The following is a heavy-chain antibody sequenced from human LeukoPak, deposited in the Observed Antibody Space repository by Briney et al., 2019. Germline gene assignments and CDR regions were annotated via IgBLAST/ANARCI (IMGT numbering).Heavy chain of an antibody. V-gene: IGHV3-53*01. CDR2: IYSGGST. J-gene: IGHJ6*02. CDR3: ARYSGPDYYYYGMDV. Sequence: GGSLRLSCAASGFTVSSNYMSWVHQAPGKGLEWVSVIYSGGSTYYADSVKGRFTISRDNSKNTLYLQMNSLRAEDTAVYYCARYSGPDYYYYGMDVWGQGTTVTVSS. CDR1: GFTVSSNY. D-gene: IGHD3-10*01.